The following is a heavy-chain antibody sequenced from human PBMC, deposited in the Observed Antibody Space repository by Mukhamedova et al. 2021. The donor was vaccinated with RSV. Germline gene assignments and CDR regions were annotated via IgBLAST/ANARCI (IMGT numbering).Heavy chain of an antibody. CDR2: ISSSGSTI. D-gene: IGHD3/OR15-3a*01. CDR3: ARVKYYDFCLDY. Sequence: GLEWVSYISSSGSTIYYADSVKGRFTISRDNAKNSLYLQMNSLRAEDTAVYYCARVKYYDFCLDYWGLGTLVTVSS. V-gene: IGHV3-11*01. J-gene: IGHJ4*02.